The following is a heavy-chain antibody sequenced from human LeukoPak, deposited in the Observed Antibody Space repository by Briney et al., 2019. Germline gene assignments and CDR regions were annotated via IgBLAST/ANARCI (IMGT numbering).Heavy chain of an antibody. CDR1: GFTFSNAW. Sequence: GGSLRLSCAASGFTFSNAWMSWVRQAPGKGLEWVGHIKSKTDGGTTDYAAPVKGRFTISRDDSKNTLYLQMNSLKTEDTAVYYCTTVRRAVAGPIDYWGQGTLVTVSS. J-gene: IGHJ4*02. D-gene: IGHD6-19*01. CDR3: TTVRRAVAGPIDY. V-gene: IGHV3-15*01. CDR2: IKSKTDGGTT.